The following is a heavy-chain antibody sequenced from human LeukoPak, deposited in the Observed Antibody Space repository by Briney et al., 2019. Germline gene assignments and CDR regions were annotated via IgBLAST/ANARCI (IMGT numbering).Heavy chain of an antibody. Sequence: SETLSLTCAVYGGSFSGYYWSWIRQPPGKGLEWTGEINHSGSTNYNPSLKSRVTISVDTSKNQYSLKLSSVTAADTAVYYCARARYCSGGSCYSRRLFAFDFWGQGTMVTVSS. CDR3: ARARYCSGGSCYSRRLFAFDF. V-gene: IGHV4-34*01. CDR1: GGSFSGYY. J-gene: IGHJ3*01. D-gene: IGHD2-15*01. CDR2: INHSGST.